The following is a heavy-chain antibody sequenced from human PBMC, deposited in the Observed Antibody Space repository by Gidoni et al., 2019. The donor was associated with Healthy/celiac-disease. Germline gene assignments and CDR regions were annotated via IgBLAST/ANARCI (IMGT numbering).Heavy chain of an antibody. J-gene: IGHJ6*02. V-gene: IGHV1-69*01. CDR1: GGTFSSYA. D-gene: IGHD3-10*01. CDR2: IIPIFGTA. Sequence: SGAEVKKPGSSVKVSCKASGGTFSSYAISWVRQAPGQGLEWMGGIIPIFGTANYAQKFQGRVTITADESTSTAYMELSSLRSEDTAVYYCARDPGSGSYYNVDYYYYGMDVWGQGTTVTVSS. CDR3: ARDPGSGSYYNVDYYYYGMDV.